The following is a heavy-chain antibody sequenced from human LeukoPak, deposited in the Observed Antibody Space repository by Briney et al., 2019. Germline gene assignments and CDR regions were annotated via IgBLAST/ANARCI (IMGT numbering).Heavy chain of an antibody. V-gene: IGHV3-33*08. CDR3: ARANDYGFPPDI. D-gene: IGHD3-3*01. J-gene: IGHJ3*02. CDR1: GFTFSSYG. Sequence: PGRSLRLSCAASGFTFSSYGIHWVRQAPGKGLEWVAVIWYDGSNKYYADSVKGRFTISRDNSKNTLYLQMNSLRAEDTAVYYCARANDYGFPPDIWGQGTMVTVSS. CDR2: IWYDGSNK.